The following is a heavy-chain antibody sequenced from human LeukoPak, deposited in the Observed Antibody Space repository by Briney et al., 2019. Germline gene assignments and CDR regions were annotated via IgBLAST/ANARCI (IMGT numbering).Heavy chain of an antibody. V-gene: IGHV1-8*01. CDR2: MNPNSGNT. CDR3: ARGDYGSGSYGN. CDR1: GYTFTSYD. J-gene: IGHJ4*02. D-gene: IGHD3-10*01. Sequence: ASVKVSCKASGYTFTSYDINWVRQATGQGLEWMGWMNPNSGNTGYAQKFQGRVTMTRNTSISTAYMELSSLRSEDTAVYYCARGDYGSGSYGNWGQGTLVTVSS.